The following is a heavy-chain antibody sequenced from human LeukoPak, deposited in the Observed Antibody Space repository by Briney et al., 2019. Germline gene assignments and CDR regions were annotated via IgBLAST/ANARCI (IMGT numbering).Heavy chain of an antibody. Sequence: ASVKVSCKASGYTFTGYYMHWVRQAPGQGLEWMGWINPNSGGTNYAQKFQGRVTMTRDTSISTAYMELGRLRSDDTAVYYCARDWDIVATITDIRFDYWGQGTLVTVSS. J-gene: IGHJ4*02. D-gene: IGHD5-12*01. CDR1: GYTFTGYY. CDR3: ARDWDIVATITDIRFDY. CDR2: INPNSGGT. V-gene: IGHV1-2*02.